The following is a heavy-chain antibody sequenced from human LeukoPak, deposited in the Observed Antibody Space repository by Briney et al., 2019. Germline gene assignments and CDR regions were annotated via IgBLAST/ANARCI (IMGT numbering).Heavy chain of an antibody. Sequence: GRSLRLSCEASGFSFSSYDMHWVRQATGKGLEWVSAIGTAGDTYYPGSVKGRFTISRENAKNSLYLQMNSLRAGDTAVYYCARAERGYSYGIHDPYGMDVWGQGTTVTVSS. D-gene: IGHD5-18*01. CDR2: IGTAGDT. CDR3: ARAERGYSYGIHDPYGMDV. J-gene: IGHJ6*02. CDR1: GFSFSSYD. V-gene: IGHV3-13*01.